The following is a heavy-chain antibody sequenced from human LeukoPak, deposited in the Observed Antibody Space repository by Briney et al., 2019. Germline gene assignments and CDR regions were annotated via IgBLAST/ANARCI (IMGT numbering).Heavy chain of an antibody. D-gene: IGHD3-10*01. CDR2: IKSKTDGGTT. V-gene: IGHV3-15*01. J-gene: IGHJ4*02. CDR1: GFTFSNAW. Sequence: GGSLRLSCAASGFTFSNAWMSWVRQAPGKGLEWVGRIKSKTDGGTTDYAAPVKGRFTISRDDSKNTLYLQMNSLKTEDTAVYYCTTDIAGAGEIDYYFDYWGQGTLVTVSS. CDR3: TTDIAGAGEIDYYFDY.